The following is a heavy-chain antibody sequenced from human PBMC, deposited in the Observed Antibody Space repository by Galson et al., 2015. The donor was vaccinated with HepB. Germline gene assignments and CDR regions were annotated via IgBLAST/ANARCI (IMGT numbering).Heavy chain of an antibody. Sequence: LSLTCTVSGYSISSGYYWGWIRQPPGKGLEWIGSIYHSGSTYYSPSLKSRVTISVDTSKNQFSLKLSSVTAADTAVYYCAREVSRGVIIPPTDYWGQGTLVTVSS. J-gene: IGHJ4*02. CDR1: GYSISSGYY. D-gene: IGHD3-10*01. CDR2: IYHSGST. V-gene: IGHV4-38-2*02. CDR3: AREVSRGVIIPPTDY.